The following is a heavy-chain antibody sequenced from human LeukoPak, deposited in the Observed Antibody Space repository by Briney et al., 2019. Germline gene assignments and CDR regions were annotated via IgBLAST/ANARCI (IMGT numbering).Heavy chain of an antibody. Sequence: GGSLRLSCAASGFTFSSYWMSWVRQAPGKGLEWVAVISYDGSNKYYADSVKGRFTISRDNSKNTLYLQMNSLRAEDTAVYYCARDDILAIWGQGTLVTVSS. CDR1: GFTFSSYW. V-gene: IGHV3-30*03. D-gene: IGHD3-3*02. CDR2: ISYDGSNK. J-gene: IGHJ4*02. CDR3: ARDDILAI.